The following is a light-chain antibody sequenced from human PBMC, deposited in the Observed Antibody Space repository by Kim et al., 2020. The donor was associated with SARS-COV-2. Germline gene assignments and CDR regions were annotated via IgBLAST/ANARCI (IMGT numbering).Light chain of an antibody. Sequence: SYELTQPPSVSVSPGQTASITCSGDKLGDKYACWYQQKPGQSPVLVIYQDSKRPSGSPERFSGSNSGNTATLTNSGTQAMDEADYYCQAWDSSTVVFGGGTQLTVL. CDR3: QAWDSSTVV. J-gene: IGLJ2*01. CDR2: QDS. CDR1: KLGDKY. V-gene: IGLV3-1*01.